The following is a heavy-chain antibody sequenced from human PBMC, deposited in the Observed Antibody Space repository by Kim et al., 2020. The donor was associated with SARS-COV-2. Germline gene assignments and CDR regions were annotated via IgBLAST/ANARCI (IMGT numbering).Heavy chain of an antibody. Sequence: GGSQQYAGSGRGRFTIARDNSNNTLYLQMSSLRVEDTAVYYCARDALLIYWGQGTLVTVSS. CDR2: GGSQ. J-gene: IGHJ4*02. V-gene: IGHV3-53*01. D-gene: IGHD3-9*01. CDR3: ARDALLIY.